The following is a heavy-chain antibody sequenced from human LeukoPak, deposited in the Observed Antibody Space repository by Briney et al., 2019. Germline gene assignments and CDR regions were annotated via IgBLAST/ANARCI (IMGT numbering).Heavy chain of an antibody. CDR1: GGSISSYY. Sequence: KPSETLSLTCTVSGGSISSYYWSWIRQPPGKGLEWIGYIYYTGSTNYNPSLKSRVTISIDTSKSQFSLRLTSVTAADTAIYYCASLSHCSTSSCFDYWGRGTLVTVSS. D-gene: IGHD2-2*01. CDR2: IYYTGST. V-gene: IGHV4-59*01. CDR3: ASLSHCSTSSCFDY. J-gene: IGHJ4*02.